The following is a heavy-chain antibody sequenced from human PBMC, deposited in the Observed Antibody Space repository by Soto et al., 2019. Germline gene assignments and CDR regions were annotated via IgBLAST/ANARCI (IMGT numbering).Heavy chain of an antibody. Sequence: QVQLVESGGGVVQPGRSLRLSCAASGFSFSSFAMHWVRQAPGKGLEWVAVISYGGINKHYADSVKGRFAISRDNSKSTLYLQMNSLRTEDTAVYYCARDNGIYVTNSADFDSWGQGTLVTVSS. CDR2: ISYGGINK. V-gene: IGHV3-30*09. J-gene: IGHJ4*02. D-gene: IGHD3-16*01. CDR3: ARDNGIYVTNSADFDS. CDR1: GFSFSSFA.